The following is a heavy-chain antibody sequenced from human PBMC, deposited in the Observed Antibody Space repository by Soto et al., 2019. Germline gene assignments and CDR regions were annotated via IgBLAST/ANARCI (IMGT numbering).Heavy chain of an antibody. CDR1: GGSISSGGYS. D-gene: IGHD2-2*01. J-gene: IGHJ5*02. Sequence: QLQLQESGSGLVKPSQTLSLTCAVSGGSISSGGYSWSWIQQPPGKGLEWIGYIYHSGSTYYNPSLKSRVTLSVDRAKNQFSLKLSSVAAADTAVYYCATVPYRWGQGTLVTVSS. CDR2: IYHSGST. V-gene: IGHV4-30-2*01. CDR3: ATVPYR.